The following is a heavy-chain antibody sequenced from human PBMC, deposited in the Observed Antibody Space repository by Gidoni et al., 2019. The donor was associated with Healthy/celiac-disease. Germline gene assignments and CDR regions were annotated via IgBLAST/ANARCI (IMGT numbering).Heavy chain of an antibody. J-gene: IGHJ4*02. D-gene: IGHD6-19*01. Sequence: QVQLQQWGAGLLKPSETLSLTCAVYGGSFSGYYWSWIRQPPGKGLEWIGEINHSGSTNYNPSLKSRVTISVDTSKNQFSLKLSSVTAADTAVYYCARGKRVAGWESGYYWGQGTLVTVSS. CDR1: GGSFSGYY. CDR2: INHSGST. CDR3: ARGKRVAGWESGYY. V-gene: IGHV4-34*01.